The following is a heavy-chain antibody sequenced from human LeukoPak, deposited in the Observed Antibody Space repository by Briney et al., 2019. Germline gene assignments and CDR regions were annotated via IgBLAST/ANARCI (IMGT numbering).Heavy chain of an antibody. V-gene: IGHV1-8*01. D-gene: IGHD2-15*01. CDR2: MNPNSGNT. CDR3: ARQSLDGGSCYDY. Sequence: GASVKVSCKASGYTFTSYDINWVRQATGQGPEWMGWMNPNSGNTGYAQKFQGRVTLTRSTSMTTAYMELNSLRSDDTAVYYCARQSLDGGSCYDYWGQGTPVSVSS. CDR1: GYTFTSYD. J-gene: IGHJ4*02.